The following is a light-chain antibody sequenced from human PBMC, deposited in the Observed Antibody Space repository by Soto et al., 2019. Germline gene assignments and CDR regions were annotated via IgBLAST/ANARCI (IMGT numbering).Light chain of an antibody. J-gene: IGKJ1*01. Sequence: DIQMTQSPSSLSASVGDRVTITCRASESVSGWLAWYQQKPGKAPNLLIYKASNLETGVPSRFSGSGPGTEFTLTISSLQPGDFGTYYCQQYNSYSRTFGQGTKVDIK. CDR3: QQYNSYSRT. CDR1: ESVSGW. V-gene: IGKV1-5*03. CDR2: KAS.